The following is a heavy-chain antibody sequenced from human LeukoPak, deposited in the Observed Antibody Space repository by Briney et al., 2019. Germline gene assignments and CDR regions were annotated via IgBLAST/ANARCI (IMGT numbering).Heavy chain of an antibody. J-gene: IGHJ4*02. CDR3: AKDEKPDGRWNIDH. CDR1: GFTFSGYT. CDR2: ILANGDKT. D-gene: IGHD1/OR15-1a*01. Sequence: GGSLRLSCAASGFTFSGYTMNWVRQAPGKGLEWVSGILANGDKTYYADSVKGRFTISRDNSKITLWLQMVSLRAEDMAVYYCAKDEKPDGRWNIDHWGQGTLVTVSS. V-gene: IGHV3-23*01.